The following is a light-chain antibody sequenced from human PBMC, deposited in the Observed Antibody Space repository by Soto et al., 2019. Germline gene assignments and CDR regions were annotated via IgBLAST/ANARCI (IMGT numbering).Light chain of an antibody. CDR3: SSYTSSSTLYVV. J-gene: IGLJ2*01. CDR2: DVS. Sequence: QSALTQPASVSGSPGQSITISCTGTSSDVGGYNYVSWYQQHPGKAPELMIYDVSNRPSGVSNRFSGSKSGNTASLTISGLQAEDKADYYCSSYTSSSTLYVVFGGGTKLTVL. CDR1: SSDVGGYNY. V-gene: IGLV2-14*01.